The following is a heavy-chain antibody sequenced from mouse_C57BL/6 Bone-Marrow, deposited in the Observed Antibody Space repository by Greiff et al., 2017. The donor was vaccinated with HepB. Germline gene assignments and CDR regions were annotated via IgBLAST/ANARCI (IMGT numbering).Heavy chain of an antibody. J-gene: IGHJ2*01. D-gene: IGHD2-3*01. CDR2: IDPEDGDT. CDR1: GFNIKDYY. Sequence: VQLQQSGAELVRPGASVKLSCTASGFNIKDYYMHWVEQRPEQGLEWIGRIDPEDGDTDYAPKFQGKATMTADTSSNTAYLQLSSLTSEDTAVYYCTFDGYYRYYFDYWGQGTTLTVSS. V-gene: IGHV14-1*01. CDR3: TFDGYYRYYFDY.